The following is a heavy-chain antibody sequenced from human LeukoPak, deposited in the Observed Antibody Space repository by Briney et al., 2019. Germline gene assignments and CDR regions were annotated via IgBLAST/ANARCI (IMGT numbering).Heavy chain of an antibody. CDR2: ISSSSSYI. J-gene: IGHJ6*03. CDR3: ARDRIAVAATHYYYYMDV. CDR1: GFTFSSYS. V-gene: IGHV3-21*01. D-gene: IGHD6-19*01. Sequence: GGSLRLSCAASGFTFSSYSMNWVRQAPGKGLEWVSSISSSSSYIYYADSVKGRFTISRDNAKNSLYLQMNSLRAEDTAVYYCARDRIAVAATHYYYYMDVWGKGTTVTASS.